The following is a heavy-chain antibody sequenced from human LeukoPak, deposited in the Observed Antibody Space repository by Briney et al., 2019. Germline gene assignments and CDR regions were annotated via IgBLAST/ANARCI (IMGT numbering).Heavy chain of an antibody. CDR2: IKSKTDGGTT. CDR3: TTDRTYYDFWSGYHTGRGYYYGMDV. D-gene: IGHD3-3*01. Sequence: GGSLRLSCAASGFTFSNAWMNWVRQAPGKGLEWVGRIKSKTDGGTTDYAAPVKGRFTISRDDSKNTLYLQMNSLKTEDTAVYYCTTDRTYYDFWSGYHTGRGYYYGMDVWGQGTTVTVSS. V-gene: IGHV3-15*07. J-gene: IGHJ6*02. CDR1: GFTFSNAW.